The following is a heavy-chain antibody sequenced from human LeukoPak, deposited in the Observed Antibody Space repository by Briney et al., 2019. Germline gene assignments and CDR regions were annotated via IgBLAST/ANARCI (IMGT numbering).Heavy chain of an antibody. V-gene: IGHV4-34*01. CDR3: ASRPSLVVPATDDAFDI. CDR1: GGSFSGYY. Sequence: PSETLSLTCAVYGGSFSGYYWSWIRQPPGKGLEWIGEINHSGSTNYNPSLKSRVTISVGTSKNQFSLKLSSVTAADTAVYYCASRPSLVVPATDDAFDIWGQGTMVTVSS. CDR2: INHSGST. D-gene: IGHD2-2*01. J-gene: IGHJ3*02.